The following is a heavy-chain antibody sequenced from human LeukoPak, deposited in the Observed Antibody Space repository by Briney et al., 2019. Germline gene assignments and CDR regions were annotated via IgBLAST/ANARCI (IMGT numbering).Heavy chain of an antibody. D-gene: IGHD6-19*01. V-gene: IGHV3-7*03. J-gene: IGHJ4*02. CDR1: GFTFSSHW. Sequence: PGGSLRLSCAASGFTFSSHWMSWVRQAPGKGLEWVAIIKTDGSEEDYVEAVKGRFTISRDNARNCLYLQMNNLRAEDTAVYYCARDWNGSGLPTDYWGQGTLVTVSS. CDR3: ARDWNGSGLPTDY. CDR2: IKTDGSEE.